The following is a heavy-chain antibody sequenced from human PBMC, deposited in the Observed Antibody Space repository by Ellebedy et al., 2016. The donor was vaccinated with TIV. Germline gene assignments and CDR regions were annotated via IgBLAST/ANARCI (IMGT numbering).Heavy chain of an antibody. V-gene: IGHV4-30-4*08. CDR2: IYYSGST. D-gene: IGHD3-3*01. CDR3: ARLSVGDFWSGYYGMDV. Sequence: TFGGYSMTWVRQAPGKGLEWIGYIYYSGSTNYNPSLKSRLFISVDTSKNQFSLKMSSVTAADTAVYYCARLSVGDFWSGYYGMDVWGQGTTVTVSS. CDR1: TFGGYS. J-gene: IGHJ6*02.